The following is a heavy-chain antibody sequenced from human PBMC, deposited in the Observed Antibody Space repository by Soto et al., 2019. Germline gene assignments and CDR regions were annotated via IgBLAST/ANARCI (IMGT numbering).Heavy chain of an antibody. D-gene: IGHD6-19*01. CDR3: AADSSGWWGHFDY. CDR2: ISSSSSYI. J-gene: IGHJ4*02. Sequence: PGGSLRLSCAASGFTFSSYSMNWVRQAPGKGLEWVSSISSSSSYIYYADSVKGRFTISRDNAKNSLYLQMNSLRAEDTAVYYCAADSSGWWGHFDYWGQGTLVTVSS. V-gene: IGHV3-21*01. CDR1: GFTFSSYS.